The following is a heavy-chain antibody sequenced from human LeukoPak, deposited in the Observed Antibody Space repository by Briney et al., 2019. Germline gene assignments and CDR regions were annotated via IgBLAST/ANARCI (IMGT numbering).Heavy chain of an antibody. Sequence: SETLSLTCTGSGGSMSDFCWGWIRQSAGRGLEWIGRVCDSGRTFYSSALQSRVSMSADTSTNQFSLKLTSVTAADTAVYYCVRDDKGYYASRWTAFDVWGQGTRVTVSS. CDR3: VRDDKGYYASRWTAFDV. CDR1: GGSMSDFC. CDR2: VCDSGRT. V-gene: IGHV4-4*07. D-gene: IGHD3-10*01. J-gene: IGHJ3*01.